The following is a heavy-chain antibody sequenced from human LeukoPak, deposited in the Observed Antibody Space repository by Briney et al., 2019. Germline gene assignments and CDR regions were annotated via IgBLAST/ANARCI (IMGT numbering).Heavy chain of an antibody. D-gene: IGHD3-9*01. CDR3: ARLRYDILTGPTPYYFDY. Sequence: SQTLSLTCTVSGGSISSGDYYWSWIRQPPGKGLEWIGYIYYSGGTYYNPSLKSRVTISVDTSKNQFSLKLGSVTAADTAVYYCARLRYDILTGPTPYYFDYWGQGTLVTVSS. CDR1: GGSISSGDYY. V-gene: IGHV4-30-4*08. J-gene: IGHJ4*02. CDR2: IYYSGGT.